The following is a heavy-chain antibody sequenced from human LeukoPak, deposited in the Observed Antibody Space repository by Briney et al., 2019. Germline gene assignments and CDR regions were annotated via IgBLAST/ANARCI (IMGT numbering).Heavy chain of an antibody. D-gene: IGHD3-22*01. CDR2: IYYSGST. Sequence: SETLSLTCAVYGGSFSSYYWGWIRQPPGKGLEWIGTIYYSGSTYYNPSLKSRVTISVDTSKNQFSLKLSSVTAADTAVYYCASLDYYDSSVAIHWGQGTLVTVSS. CDR3: ASLDYYDSSVAIH. J-gene: IGHJ4*02. V-gene: IGHV4-39*07. CDR1: GGSFSSYY.